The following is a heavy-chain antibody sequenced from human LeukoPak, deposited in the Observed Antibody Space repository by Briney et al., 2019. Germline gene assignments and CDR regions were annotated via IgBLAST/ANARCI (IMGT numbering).Heavy chain of an antibody. D-gene: IGHD6-13*01. CDR1: GYTFTGYY. CDR3: ARSPPQHPGDY. V-gene: IGHV7-4-1*02. J-gene: IGHJ4*02. CDR2: INTNTGNP. Sequence: ASVKVSCKASGYTFTGYYMHWVRQAPGQGLEWMGWINTNTGNPTYAQGFTGRFVFSLDTSVSTAYLQISSLKAEDTAVYYCARSPPQHPGDYWGQGTLVTVSS.